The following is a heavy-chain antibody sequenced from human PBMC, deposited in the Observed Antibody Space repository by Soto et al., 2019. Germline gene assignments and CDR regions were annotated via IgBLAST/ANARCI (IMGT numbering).Heavy chain of an antibody. V-gene: IGHV4-34*01. Sequence: QVQLQQWGAGLLKPSETLSLTCAVYGGSFSGYYWSWIRQPPGKGLEWIGEINHSGSTNYNPSLKSRVTISVDTSKNQFSLKMSSGTAADTAVYYCARSGRVISRIEHWGQGTLVTVSS. CDR2: INHSGST. J-gene: IGHJ1*01. D-gene: IGHD3-16*02. CDR3: ARSGRVISRIEH. CDR1: GGSFSGYY.